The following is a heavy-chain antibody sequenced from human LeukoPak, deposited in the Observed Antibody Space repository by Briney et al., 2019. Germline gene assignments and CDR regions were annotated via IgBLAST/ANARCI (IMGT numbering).Heavy chain of an antibody. CDR2: ISSTSKTI. CDR1: GFSFSSYS. J-gene: IGHJ4*02. V-gene: IGHV3-48*01. CDR3: ARDGHSSDFDY. D-gene: IGHD3-22*01. Sequence: GGSLRLSCAASGFSFSSYSMNGVRQAPGKGLEWASYISSTSKTIFYADSVKGRFIISRDNAKNSLYLQMNSLRAEDTAVYYCARDGHSSDFDYWGQGTLVAVSS.